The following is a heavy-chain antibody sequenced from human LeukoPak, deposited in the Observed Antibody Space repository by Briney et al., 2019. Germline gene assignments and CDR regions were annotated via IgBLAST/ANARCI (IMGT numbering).Heavy chain of an antibody. CDR2: ISGSGETS. V-gene: IGHV3-23*01. CDR3: VGRGSGSSSPLAY. CDR1: GFSFSTYA. J-gene: IGHJ4*02. D-gene: IGHD6-6*01. Sequence: GGSLRLSCAASGFSFSTYAMSWARQAPGKGLEWVSGISGSGETSYYAASVKGRLTISRDNSNNTLYLQMTSLRADDTAVYYCVGRGSGSSSPLAYWGQGALVIVSS.